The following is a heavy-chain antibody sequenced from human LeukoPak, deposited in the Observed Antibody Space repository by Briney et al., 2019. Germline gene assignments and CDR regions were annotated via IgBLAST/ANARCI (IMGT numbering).Heavy chain of an antibody. CDR2: FDPEDGET. CDR1: VYTLTELS. Sequence: ASVKVSCKVSVYTLTELSMHWVRQAPGKGLEWMGGFDPEDGETIYAQKFQGRVTMTEDTSTDTAYMELSSLRSEDTAVYYCAIGSGSYWSVAFDIWGQGTMVTVSS. CDR3: AIGSGSYWSVAFDI. D-gene: IGHD3-10*01. J-gene: IGHJ3*02. V-gene: IGHV1-24*01.